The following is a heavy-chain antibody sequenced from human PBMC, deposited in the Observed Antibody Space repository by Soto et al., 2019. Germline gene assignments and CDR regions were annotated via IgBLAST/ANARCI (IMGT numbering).Heavy chain of an antibody. D-gene: IGHD3-16*01. Sequence: SETLSLTCTVSGGSISSYYWSWSRQPPGKGLEWIGDIYHSGSTNYNPSLNRRVTISVDTSKNQFSLKQSSVTAADTAVYYCARSRRFMITFGGIPYFDYWGQGALVTVSS. CDR2: IYHSGST. J-gene: IGHJ4*02. CDR1: GGSISSYY. V-gene: IGHV4-59*12. CDR3: ARSRRFMITFGGIPYFDY.